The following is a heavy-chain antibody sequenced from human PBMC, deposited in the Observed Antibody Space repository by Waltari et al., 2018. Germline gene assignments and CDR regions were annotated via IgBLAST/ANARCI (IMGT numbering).Heavy chain of an antibody. Sequence: EVHLVQSGAEVKRPGATVKISCQASGYTFTEYYLHWVRQAPGKGLEGMGHVDPEDGETEISDKFQGRVAMTADTSTETAYIEVRSLTSDDMAVYYCAIKMSDQWLREWGQGTLVTVSS. CDR1: GYTFTEYY. D-gene: IGHD6-19*01. CDR2: VDPEDGET. V-gene: IGHV1-69-2*01. J-gene: IGHJ1*01. CDR3: AIKMSDQWLRE.